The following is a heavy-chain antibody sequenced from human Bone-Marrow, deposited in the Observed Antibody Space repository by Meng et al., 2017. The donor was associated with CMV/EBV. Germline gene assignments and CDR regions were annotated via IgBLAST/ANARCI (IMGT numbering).Heavy chain of an antibody. V-gene: IGHV1-18*01. J-gene: IGHJ4*02. CDR2: ISAYNGNT. D-gene: IGHD2-2*01. Sequence: ASVKVSCKASGYTFTSYGISWVRQAPGQGLEWMGWISAYNGNTNYAQKLQGRVTMTTDTSTSTAYMELRSLGSDDTAVYYCARDCSSTSCFYYFDYWGQGTLVTVSS. CDR3: ARDCSSTSCFYYFDY. CDR1: GYTFTSYG.